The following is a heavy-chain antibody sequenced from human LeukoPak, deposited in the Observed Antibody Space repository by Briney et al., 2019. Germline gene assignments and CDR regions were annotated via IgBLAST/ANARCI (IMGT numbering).Heavy chain of an antibody. CDR2: IYYSGST. Sequence: PSETLSLTCTVSGGSISSYYWGWIRQPPGKGLEWIGSIYYSGSTYYNPSLKSRVTISVDTSKNQFSLKLSSVTAADTAVYYCARPGSGSWLTFDYWGQGTLVTVSS. V-gene: IGHV4-39*01. D-gene: IGHD6-13*01. CDR3: ARPGSGSWLTFDY. J-gene: IGHJ4*02. CDR1: GGSISSYY.